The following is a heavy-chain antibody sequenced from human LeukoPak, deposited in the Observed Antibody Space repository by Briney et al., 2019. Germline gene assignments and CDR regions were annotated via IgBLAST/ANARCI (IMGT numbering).Heavy chain of an antibody. V-gene: IGHV3-20*04. CDR2: INWNGGST. CDR1: GFTFSSYG. J-gene: IGHJ4*02. CDR3: ARAEGIWSGYYNIDY. Sequence: GGSLRLSCAASGFTFSSYGMSWVRQAPGKGLEWVSGINWNGGSTGYADSVKGRFTISRDNAKNSLYLQMNSLRAEDTALYYCARAEGIWSGYYNIDYWGQGTLVTVSS. D-gene: IGHD3-3*01.